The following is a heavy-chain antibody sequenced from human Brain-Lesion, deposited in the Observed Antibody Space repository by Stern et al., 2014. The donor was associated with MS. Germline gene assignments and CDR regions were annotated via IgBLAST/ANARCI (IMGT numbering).Heavy chain of an antibody. V-gene: IGHV1-2*02. CDR3: ARDQRGITIFGVVTDYYYLGMDV. Sequence: VQLVESGAEVKKPGASVKVSCKTSGYIFTGYYIHWVRQAPGQGLEWMAWLNPNTGATKYAQKFQGRVTMSRDTSISTAYVELSSLTSDDTAVYYCARDQRGITIFGVVTDYYYLGMDVWGQGTTVTVSS. D-gene: IGHD3-3*01. J-gene: IGHJ6*02. CDR2: LNPNTGAT. CDR1: GYIFTGYY.